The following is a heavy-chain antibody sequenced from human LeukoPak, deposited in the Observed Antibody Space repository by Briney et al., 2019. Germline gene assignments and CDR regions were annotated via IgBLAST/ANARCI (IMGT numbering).Heavy chain of an antibody. V-gene: IGHV3-23*01. D-gene: IGHD2-2*01. CDR1: GFTFSSNA. J-gene: IGHJ1*01. CDR2: VSGGGETT. Sequence: GGSLRLSCAATGFTFSSNAMSWVRQAPGKGLEWVSAVSGGGETTYYADSVKGRFTIFRDNSKNTIYLQMSSLRAEDTAVYYCARSTTSYCSSTSGDHWGQGTLVTVSS. CDR3: ARSTTSYCSSTSGDH.